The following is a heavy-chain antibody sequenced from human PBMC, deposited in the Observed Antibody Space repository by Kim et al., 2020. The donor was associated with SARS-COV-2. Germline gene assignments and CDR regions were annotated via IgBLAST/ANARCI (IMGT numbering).Heavy chain of an antibody. CDR3: ARETRIAAAGFDY. V-gene: IGHV4-34*01. Sequence: YNPSLKSRVTISVDTSKNQFSLKLSSVTAADTAVYYCARETRIAAAGFDYCGQGTLVTVSS. D-gene: IGHD6-13*01. J-gene: IGHJ4*02.